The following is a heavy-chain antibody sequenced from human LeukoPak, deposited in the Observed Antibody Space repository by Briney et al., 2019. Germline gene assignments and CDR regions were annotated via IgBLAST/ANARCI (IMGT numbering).Heavy chain of an antibody. CDR3: ASGYYYGSGSYGMDV. V-gene: IGHV4-34*01. Sequence: PSETLSLTCAVYGGSFSGYYWGWIRQPPGKGLEWIGTIYYTGSTYYNPSLKSRVTISVDTSKNQFSLKLTSVAAADTAIYYCASGYYYGSGSYGMDVWGQGTTVTVSS. CDR1: GGSFSGYY. D-gene: IGHD3-10*01. CDR2: IYYTGST. J-gene: IGHJ6*02.